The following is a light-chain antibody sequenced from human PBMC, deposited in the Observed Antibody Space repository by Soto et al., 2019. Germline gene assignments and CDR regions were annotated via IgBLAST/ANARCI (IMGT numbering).Light chain of an antibody. Sequence: QSALTQPASVSGSPGQSITISCTGTRSDVGAYNYVSWYQQHPGKAPRLIIFEVSNRPSGVSNRFSASKSDNTASLTISGLQADDEADYYCSSYTTTYTVVFGTGTKVTVL. J-gene: IGLJ1*01. CDR1: RSDVGAYNY. CDR2: EVS. CDR3: SSYTTTYTVV. V-gene: IGLV2-14*03.